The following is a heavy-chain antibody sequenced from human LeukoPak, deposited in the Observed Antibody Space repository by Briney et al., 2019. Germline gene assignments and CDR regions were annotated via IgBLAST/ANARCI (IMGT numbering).Heavy chain of an antibody. CDR1: GFTFSTSA. D-gene: IGHD4-17*01. CDR2: ISGSGVT. V-gene: IGHV3-23*01. CDR3: AKTVTGYYFDY. Sequence: PGGSLRLSCAASGFTFSTSAMTWVRQAPGKGLEWVSGISGSGVTDYADSVKGRFTISRDNSKNTLYLQMNSLRAEDTAVYYCAKTVTGYYFDYWGQGTLVTVSS. J-gene: IGHJ4*02.